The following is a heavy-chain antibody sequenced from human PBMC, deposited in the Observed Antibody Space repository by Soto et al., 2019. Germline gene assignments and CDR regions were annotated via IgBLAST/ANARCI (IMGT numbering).Heavy chain of an antibody. CDR3: VRHLRVVAAGVFDN. J-gene: IGHJ4*02. V-gene: IGHV4-59*08. Sequence: PSETLSLTCTVSGGSISDQYWSWIRQPPGKGLEWIGFIYYTGSTSYNPSHNSRVTMSVDTSKNQFSLKLSSVTAADTAVYYCVRHLRVVAAGVFDNWGQGALVTVSS. CDR1: GGSISDQY. CDR2: IYYTGST. D-gene: IGHD6-13*01.